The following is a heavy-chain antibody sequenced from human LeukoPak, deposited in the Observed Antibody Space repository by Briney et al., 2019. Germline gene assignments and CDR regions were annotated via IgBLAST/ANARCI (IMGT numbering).Heavy chain of an antibody. CDR2: IYPHSGGT. CDR3: AREYCSSTSCYPPDV. D-gene: IGHD2-2*01. V-gene: IGHV1-2*02. Sequence: ASVKVSCKASGYTFTGYYIHWVRQAPGQGPEWMGWIYPHSGGTNYAQKFQGRVTMTRDTSISTAYMELSRLRSDDTAVYYCAREYCSSTSCYPPDVWGQGTTVTVSS. J-gene: IGHJ6*02. CDR1: GYTFTGYY.